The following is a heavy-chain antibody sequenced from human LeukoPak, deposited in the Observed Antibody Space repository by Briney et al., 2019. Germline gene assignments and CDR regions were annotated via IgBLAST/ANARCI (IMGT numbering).Heavy chain of an antibody. D-gene: IGHD1-26*01. CDR2: IYYSGST. V-gene: IGHV4-59*01. CDR3: ARGIVGATHFDY. J-gene: IGHJ4*02. Sequence: MPSETLSLTCAVYGGSFSSYYWSWIRQPPGKGLEWIGYIYYSGSTNYNPSLKSRVTISVDTSKNQFSLKLSSVTAADTAVYYCARGIVGATHFDYWGQGTLVTVSS. CDR1: GGSFSSYY.